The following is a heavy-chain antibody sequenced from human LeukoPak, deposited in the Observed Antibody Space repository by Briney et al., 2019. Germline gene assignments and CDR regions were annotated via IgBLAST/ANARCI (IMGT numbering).Heavy chain of an antibody. V-gene: IGHV3-7*01. D-gene: IGHD6-6*01. J-gene: IGHJ4*02. CDR3: TRGDSSSKTDY. CDR2: IKEDGSEK. Sequence: GGSLRLSCAASGFTFRGYWMSWVRQAPGKGLEWVANIKEDGSEKYYVDSVKGRFTISRDNAKNSLNLQMDRLRVEDTAAYYCTRGDSSSKTDYWGQGTLVTASS. CDR1: GFTFRGYW.